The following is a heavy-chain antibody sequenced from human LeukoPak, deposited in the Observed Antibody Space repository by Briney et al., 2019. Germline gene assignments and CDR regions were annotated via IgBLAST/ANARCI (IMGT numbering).Heavy chain of an antibody. V-gene: IGHV3-9*01. CDR3: AKGYCTNGVCSNFDY. D-gene: IGHD2-8*01. Sequence: GRSLRLSCAASGFTFDDYAMHWVRRAPGKGLEWVSGISWNSGSIGYADSVKGRFTISRDNAKNSLYLQMNSLRAEDTALYYCAKGYCTNGVCSNFDYWGQGTLVTVSS. J-gene: IGHJ4*02. CDR2: ISWNSGSI. CDR1: GFTFDDYA.